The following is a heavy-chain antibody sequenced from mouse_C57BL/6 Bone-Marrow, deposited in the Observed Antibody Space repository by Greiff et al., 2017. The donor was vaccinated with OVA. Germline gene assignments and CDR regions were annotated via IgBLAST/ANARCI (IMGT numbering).Heavy chain of an antibody. CDR3: ASGSDGHYGVWYFDV. D-gene: IGHD2-3*01. J-gene: IGHJ1*03. Sequence: QVQLQQPGAELVRPGSSVKLSCKASGYTFTSYWMHWVKQRPIQGLEWIGNIDPSDSETHYNQKFKDKATLTVDKSSSTAYMQLSSLTSADSAVYYGASGSDGHYGVWYFDVWGTGTTVTVSS. V-gene: IGHV1-52*01. CDR2: IDPSDSET. CDR1: GYTFTSYW.